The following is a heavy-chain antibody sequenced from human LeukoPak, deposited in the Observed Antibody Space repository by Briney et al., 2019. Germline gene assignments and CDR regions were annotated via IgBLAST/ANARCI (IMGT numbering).Heavy chain of an antibody. CDR1: GFSFSTYG. J-gene: IGHJ4*02. V-gene: IGHV3-23*01. Sequence: GGSLRLSCAASGFSFSTYGMSWVRQAPGKGLEWVSLVSGSGGSTYYADSVKGRFTISRDNSKNTLYLQVNGLRTEDTAVYYCAKDRLLNCRGDCYIFDYWGQGTVVTVSS. CDR3: AKDRLLNCRGDCYIFDY. CDR2: VSGSGGST. D-gene: IGHD2-21*02.